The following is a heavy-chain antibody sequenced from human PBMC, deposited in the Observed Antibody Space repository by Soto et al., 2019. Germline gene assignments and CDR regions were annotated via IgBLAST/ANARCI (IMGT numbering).Heavy chain of an antibody. D-gene: IGHD3-22*01. V-gene: IGHV1-2*02. J-gene: IGHJ5*02. CDR3: ARGDFDSSANYYAGWFDP. CDR1: GYTFTGYY. Sequence: ASVKVSCKASGYTFTGYYMHWLRQAPGQGLEWMGWINPNSGGTKYAQKFQGRVTMTNDTSISTAYMKLSRLGSDDTAVYYCARGDFDSSANYYAGWFDPWGQGTLVTVSS. CDR2: INPNSGGT.